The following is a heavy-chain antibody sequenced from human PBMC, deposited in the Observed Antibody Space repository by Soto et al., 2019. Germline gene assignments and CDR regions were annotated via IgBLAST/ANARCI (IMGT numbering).Heavy chain of an antibody. CDR2: ISGGGGTT. J-gene: IGHJ5*02. D-gene: IGHD2-2*03. CDR1: GFTFSNYA. V-gene: IGHV3-23*01. CDR3: AKVATGYCSSTSCHPLRWFDP. Sequence: PGGSLRLSCAASGFTFSNYAMNWVRQAPGKGLEWVSAISGGGGTTYYADSVKGRFTMSRDNSKNTLYLQMNSLRAEDTAVYYCAKVATGYCSSTSCHPLRWFDPWGQGTLVTVSS.